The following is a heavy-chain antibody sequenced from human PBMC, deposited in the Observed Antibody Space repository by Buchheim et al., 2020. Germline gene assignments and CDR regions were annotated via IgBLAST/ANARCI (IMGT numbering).Heavy chain of an antibody. J-gene: IGHJ4*02. D-gene: IGHD3-22*01. CDR2: ISGSGGST. V-gene: IGHV3-23*01. Sequence: EVQLLESGGGLVQPGGSLRLSCAASGFTFSSYAMSWVRQAPGKGLEWVSAISGSGGSTYYADSVKGRFTISRDNSKNTQYLQMNSLRAEDTAVYYCAKVMGMIVKLYPEPFDYWGQGTL. CDR1: GFTFSSYA. CDR3: AKVMGMIVKLYPEPFDY.